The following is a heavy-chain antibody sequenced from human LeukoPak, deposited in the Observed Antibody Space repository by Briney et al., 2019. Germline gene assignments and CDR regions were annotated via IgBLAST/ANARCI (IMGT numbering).Heavy chain of an antibody. Sequence: GGSLSLSCAASGFTFSAYSMSWVRQAPGKGLEWVSALSRSGDRTYYADSVKGRFTISRDISKSTLSLQMNSLRAEDTAIYYCAREIRGYGDYDYRGQGTLVTVSS. V-gene: IGHV3-23*01. CDR1: GFTFSAYS. D-gene: IGHD4-17*01. J-gene: IGHJ4*02. CDR2: LSRSGDRT. CDR3: AREIRGYGDYDY.